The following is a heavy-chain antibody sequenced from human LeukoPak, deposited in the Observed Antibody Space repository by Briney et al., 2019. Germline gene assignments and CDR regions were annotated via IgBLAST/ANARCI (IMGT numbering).Heavy chain of an antibody. Sequence: GGSLRLSCAASGFSFSSSSMNWVRQAPGKGLEWVSSITSSSLYIYYADSVKGRFTISRDNGKNSVSLQMNSLRAEDTAVYYCARGVVGATFDYWGQGTLVTVSS. D-gene: IGHD1-26*01. V-gene: IGHV3-21*01. CDR2: ITSSSLYI. CDR3: ARGVVGATFDY. J-gene: IGHJ4*02. CDR1: GFSFSSSS.